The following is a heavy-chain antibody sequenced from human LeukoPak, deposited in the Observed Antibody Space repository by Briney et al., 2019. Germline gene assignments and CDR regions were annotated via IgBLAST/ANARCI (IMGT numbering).Heavy chain of an antibody. CDR2: ISWNSGSI. CDR3: AKQGRDGYEHAFDY. D-gene: IGHD5-24*01. Sequence: GRSLRLSCAASGFTFDDYAMHWVRQAPGKGLEWVSGISWNSGSIGYADSVKGRFTISRDNAKNSLYLQMNSLRAEDTALYYCAKQGRDGYEHAFDYWGQGTLVTVSS. CDR1: GFTFDDYA. V-gene: IGHV3-9*01. J-gene: IGHJ4*02.